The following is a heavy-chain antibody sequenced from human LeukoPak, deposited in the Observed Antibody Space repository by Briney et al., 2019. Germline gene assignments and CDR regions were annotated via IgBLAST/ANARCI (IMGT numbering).Heavy chain of an antibody. J-gene: IGHJ4*02. CDR3: ARELLNYFDY. CDR2: IYSGGST. D-gene: IGHD2/OR15-2a*01. V-gene: IGHV3-53*05. Sequence: GGSLRLSCAASGFTVSSNYMSWVRQAPGKGLEWVSVIYSGGSTYYADSVKGRFTISRDSSKNTLYLQMNSLRAEDTAIYYCARELLNYFDYWGQGTLVTVSS. CDR1: GFTVSSNY.